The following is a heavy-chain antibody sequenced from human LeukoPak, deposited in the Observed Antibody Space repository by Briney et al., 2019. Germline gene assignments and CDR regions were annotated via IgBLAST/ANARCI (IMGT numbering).Heavy chain of an antibody. CDR1: GYSISSGYY. Sequence: SETLSLTCTVSGYSISSGYYWGWIRQPPGRGQEGLGPFYHSGSTYYNPSLKSRVTISVDTSKNQFSLKLSSVTAADTAVYYCARGYFSSWYINWFDPWGQGTLVTVSS. V-gene: IGHV4-38-2*02. J-gene: IGHJ5*02. D-gene: IGHD6-13*01. CDR2: FYHSGST. CDR3: ARGYFSSWYINWFDP.